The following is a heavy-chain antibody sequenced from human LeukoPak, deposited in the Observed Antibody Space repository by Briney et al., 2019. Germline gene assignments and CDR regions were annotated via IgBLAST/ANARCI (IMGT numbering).Heavy chain of an antibody. D-gene: IGHD3-16*01. CDR2: IFNGGRT. CDR3: ARGGLMDPRDL. Sequence: GGSLRLSCAASGFAVSSNHMNWVRQAPGKGLEWVSVIFNGGRTYYADSVKGRFTISRDNSKNTLYLQMNSLRAEDTAVYYCARGGLMDPRDLWGQGTLVTVSS. J-gene: IGHJ5*02. V-gene: IGHV3-53*01. CDR1: GFAVSSNH.